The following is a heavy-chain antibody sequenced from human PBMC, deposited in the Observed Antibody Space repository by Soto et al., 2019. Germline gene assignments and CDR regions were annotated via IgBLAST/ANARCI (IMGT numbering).Heavy chain of an antibody. CDR3: ARDRGYSSGHPADV. CDR2: ISSNGGST. D-gene: IGHD6-19*01. J-gene: IGHJ6*02. V-gene: IGHV3-64*01. Sequence: EVQLVESGGGLVQPGGSLRLSCAASGFTFSTYAMHWVRQSPGKGLEYVSAISSNGGSTYYGNSVKGRFTISRDNSKNTLYLQMGSLRDDDMAVYYCARDRGYSSGHPADVWGQGTKVTVSS. CDR1: GFTFSTYA.